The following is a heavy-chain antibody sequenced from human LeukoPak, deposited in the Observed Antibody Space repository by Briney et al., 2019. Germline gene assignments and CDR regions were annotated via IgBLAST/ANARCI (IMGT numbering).Heavy chain of an antibody. D-gene: IGHD6-19*01. Sequence: GGSLRRSCAASGFTFSSYAMSWVRQAPGKGLEWVSAISGSGGSTYYADSVKGRFTISRDNSKNTLYLQMNSLRAEDMTVYYCAKERESSGWYEGGFDYWGQGTLVTVSS. CDR1: GFTFSSYA. V-gene: IGHV3-23*01. CDR3: AKERESSGWYEGGFDY. CDR2: ISGSGGST. J-gene: IGHJ4*02.